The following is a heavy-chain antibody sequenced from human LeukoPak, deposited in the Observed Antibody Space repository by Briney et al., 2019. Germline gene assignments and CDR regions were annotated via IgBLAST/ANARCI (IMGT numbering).Heavy chain of an antibody. V-gene: IGHV4-39*07. CDR2: IYYSGST. J-gene: IGHJ4*02. CDR3: ARDHDYYGSGRRYYFDY. D-gene: IGHD3-10*01. CDR1: GGSISSYY. Sequence: PSETLSLTCTVSGGSISSYYWGWIRQPPGKGLEWIGSIYYSGSTYYNPSLKSRVTISVDTSKNQFSLKLSSVTAADTAVYYCARDHDYYGSGRRYYFDYWGQGTLVTVSS.